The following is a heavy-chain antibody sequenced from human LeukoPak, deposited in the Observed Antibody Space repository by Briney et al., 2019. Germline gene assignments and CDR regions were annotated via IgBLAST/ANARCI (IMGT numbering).Heavy chain of an antibody. Sequence: QPGGSLRLSCAASGFTFSSYAMSWVRQAPGKGLEWVSAIRGSGGSTYYADSVKGRFTISRDNSKPTLYLHMNSPGAEDTAVYYCAKDRIQLCSYYFDYSGQGTLVTVSS. CDR1: GFTFSSYA. CDR2: IRGSGGST. CDR3: AKDRIQLCSYYFDY. V-gene: IGHV3-23*01. J-gene: IGHJ4*02. D-gene: IGHD5-18*01.